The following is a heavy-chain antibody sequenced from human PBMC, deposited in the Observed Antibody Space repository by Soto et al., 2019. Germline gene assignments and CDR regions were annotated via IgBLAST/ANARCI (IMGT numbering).Heavy chain of an antibody. CDR2: IIPFFGTP. D-gene: IGHD3-22*01. CDR3: ARDKCAYYSHLVY. CDR1: GATFSSYA. Sequence: QVLLVQSEAEVKKPGSSVKVSCNLSGATFSSYAMSWVWQAPGQGLEWIGGIIPFFGTPNYAQKFQGRVTITADTSTPTSYMELSSLRSDDTAGYYCARDKCAYYSHLVYCGQGTLVTVSS. J-gene: IGHJ4*02. V-gene: IGHV1-69*06.